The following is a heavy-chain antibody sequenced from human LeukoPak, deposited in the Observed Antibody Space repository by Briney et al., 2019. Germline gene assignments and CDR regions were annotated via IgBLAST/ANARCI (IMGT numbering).Heavy chain of an antibody. Sequence: PGGSLRLSCAASGFSFSTHTMNWVRQAPGKGLEWVSSISASSSDIYYADSVKGRFTISRDNAKNSVYLRMDSLRADDTAVFYCASNFWTRRNIDYWGQGTLVTVSS. D-gene: IGHD3/OR15-3a*01. V-gene: IGHV3-21*04. CDR3: ASNFWTRRNIDY. CDR2: ISASSSDI. J-gene: IGHJ4*02. CDR1: GFSFSTHT.